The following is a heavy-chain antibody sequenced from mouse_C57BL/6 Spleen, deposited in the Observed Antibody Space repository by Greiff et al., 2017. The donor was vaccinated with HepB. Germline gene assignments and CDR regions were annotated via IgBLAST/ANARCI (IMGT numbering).Heavy chain of an antibody. CDR1: GYSFTSYY. J-gene: IGHJ2*01. D-gene: IGHD2-4*01. V-gene: IGHV1-66*01. Sequence: VQVVESGPELVKPGASVKISCKASGYSFTSYYIHWVKQRPGQGLEWIGWIYPGSGNTKYNEKFKGKATLTADTSSSTAYMQLSSLTSEDSAVYYCARGDYVYWGQGTTLTVSS. CDR2: IYPGSGNT. CDR3: ARGDYVY.